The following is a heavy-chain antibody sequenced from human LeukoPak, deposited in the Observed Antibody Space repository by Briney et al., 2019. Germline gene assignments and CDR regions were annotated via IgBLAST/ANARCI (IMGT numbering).Heavy chain of an antibody. Sequence: PGGSLRLSCAASGFTFSTYAMSWVLQTPEKGLEWVSAISGSGGSTYYADSVKGRFTISRDNSKNTLYLQMNSLRAEDTAVYYCAKDRGFGEYFPFFYWGQGTLVTVSS. V-gene: IGHV3-23*01. CDR3: AKDRGFGEYFPFFY. CDR2: ISGSGGST. CDR1: GFTFSTYA. J-gene: IGHJ4*02. D-gene: IGHD3-10*01.